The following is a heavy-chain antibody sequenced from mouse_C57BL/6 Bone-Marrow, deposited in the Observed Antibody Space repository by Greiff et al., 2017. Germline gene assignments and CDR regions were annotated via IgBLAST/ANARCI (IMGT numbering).Heavy chain of an antibody. CDR2: INPSNGGT. J-gene: IGHJ3*01. CDR1: GYTFTSYW. D-gene: IGHD2-5*01. CDR3: VYSNVFAY. V-gene: IGHV1-53*01. Sequence: QVQLQQPGPELVKPGASVTLSCKASGYTFTSYWVHWVQQRPGHGLEWIGNINPSNGGTNYTEMFKSKAKLTVDKYSSTAYKQLSSQTSEEYAVYYCVYSNVFAYWGQGTLVTVSA.